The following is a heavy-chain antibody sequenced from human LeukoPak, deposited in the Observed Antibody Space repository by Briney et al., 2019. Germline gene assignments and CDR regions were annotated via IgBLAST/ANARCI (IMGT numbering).Heavy chain of an antibody. J-gene: IGHJ4*02. CDR3: ATFGYCSAGTCYSRLDH. D-gene: IGHD2-15*01. CDR1: DYTLTELS. CDR2: FDPEDGET. Sequence: GASVKVSCKVSDYTLTELSIHWVRQAPGKGLEWMGGFDPEDGETVYAQKFQGRVTITKDTSTDTAYMELSSLRPEDAAVYYCATFGYCSAGTCYSRLDHWGQGTLVTVSS. V-gene: IGHV1-24*01.